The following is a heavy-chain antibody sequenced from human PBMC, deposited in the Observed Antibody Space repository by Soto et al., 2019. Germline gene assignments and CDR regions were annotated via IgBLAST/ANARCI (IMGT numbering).Heavy chain of an antibody. V-gene: IGHV3-30*03. Sequence: PGGSLRLSCAASGFTFSSYGMHWVRQAPGKGLEWVAVISYDGSNKYYADSVKGRFTISRDNSKNTLYLQMNSLRAEDTAVYYCARARHYYDSSGYLGYWGQGTLVTVSS. CDR3: ARARHYYDSSGYLGY. J-gene: IGHJ4*02. D-gene: IGHD3-22*01. CDR1: GFTFSSYG. CDR2: ISYDGSNK.